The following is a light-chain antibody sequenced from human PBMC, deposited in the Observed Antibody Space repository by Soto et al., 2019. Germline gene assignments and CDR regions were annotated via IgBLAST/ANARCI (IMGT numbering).Light chain of an antibody. CDR3: QQYGSSPTIT. CDR2: GAS. CDR1: QSVSSSY. Sequence: DIVFTQSPGTLCLSPGARATLSCRASQSVSSSYLAWYQQKPGQAPRLVIYGASSRANGIPDRFSGSGSGTDLTLTISRLEPEDFAVYDCQQYGSSPTITFGGGTKVDIK. J-gene: IGKJ4*01. V-gene: IGKV3-20*01.